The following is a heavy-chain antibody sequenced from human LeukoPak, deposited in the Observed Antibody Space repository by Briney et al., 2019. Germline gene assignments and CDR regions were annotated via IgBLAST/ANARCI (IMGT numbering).Heavy chain of an antibody. Sequence: GGSLRLSRAASGFTFSSYAMNWVRQTPGKGLEWVSGISGSSGNTYYADSVKGRFTISRDNSKNTLYLQMNSLRAEDTAVYYRAKDPRPGYNSLYAFGIWGQGTMVTVSS. CDR2: ISGSSGNT. V-gene: IGHV3-23*01. D-gene: IGHD5-24*01. J-gene: IGHJ3*02. CDR1: GFTFSSYA. CDR3: AKDPRPGYNSLYAFGI.